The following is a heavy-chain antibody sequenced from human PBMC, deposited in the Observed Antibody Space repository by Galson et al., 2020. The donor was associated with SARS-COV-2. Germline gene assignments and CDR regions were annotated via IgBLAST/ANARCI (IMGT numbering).Heavy chain of an antibody. J-gene: IGHJ4*02. V-gene: IGHV3-21*01. Sequence: TGGSLRLSCAASGFTFSNYNMNWVRQAPGKGLEWVSSITGTSSYIYYADSVKGRFTIPRDNAKNSLYLQMNGLGAEDTAVYYCERVLYGFWSSFYFDYWGQGTLGTVSS. CDR1: GFTFSNYN. CDR3: ERVLYGFWSSFYFDY. CDR2: ITGTSSYI. D-gene: IGHD3-3*01.